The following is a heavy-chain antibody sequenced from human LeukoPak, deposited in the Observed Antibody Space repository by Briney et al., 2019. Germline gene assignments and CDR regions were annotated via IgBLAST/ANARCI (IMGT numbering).Heavy chain of an antibody. CDR1: GGSFSGYY. J-gene: IGHJ4*02. CDR3: ARCLYSHSSNYYFDY. D-gene: IGHD6-6*01. CDR2: INHSGST. Sequence: PSETLSLTCAVSGGSFSGYYWSWIRQPPGKGLEWIGKINHSGSTNYNPSLKSRVTISVDTSKNQFSLKLSSVTAADTAVYYCARCLYSHSSNYYFDYWGQGTLVTVSS. V-gene: IGHV4-34*01.